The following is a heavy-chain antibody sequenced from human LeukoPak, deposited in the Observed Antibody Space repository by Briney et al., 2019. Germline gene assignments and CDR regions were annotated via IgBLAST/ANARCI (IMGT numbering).Heavy chain of an antibody. V-gene: IGHV3-23*01. CDR2: ISGRGGST. Sequence: GGSLRLSCAASGFTFSSYAMSWVRQAPGKGLEWVSAISGRGGSTYYADSVKGRFTISRDNSKNTLYLQMNSLRAEDTAVYYCAKGSMTGYYFKGMDVWGKGTTVTVSS. J-gene: IGHJ6*04. D-gene: IGHD3-9*01. CDR3: AKGSMTGYYFKGMDV. CDR1: GFTFSSYA.